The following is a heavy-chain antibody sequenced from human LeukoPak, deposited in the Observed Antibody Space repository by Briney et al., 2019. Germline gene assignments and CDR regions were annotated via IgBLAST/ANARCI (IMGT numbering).Heavy chain of an antibody. CDR2: IYFTGFT. CDR1: GYSISSGYY. CDR3: ARDAYGGNSWGWFDP. Sequence: SETLSLTCTVSGYSISSGYYWGWIRQSPGKGLEWIGYIYFTGFTHYNPSLKSRVTMSVDMSKNQFSLNLNSVTAADTAVYYCARDAYGGNSWGWFDPWGQGTLVTVSA. J-gene: IGHJ5*02. V-gene: IGHV4-38-2*02. D-gene: IGHD4-23*01.